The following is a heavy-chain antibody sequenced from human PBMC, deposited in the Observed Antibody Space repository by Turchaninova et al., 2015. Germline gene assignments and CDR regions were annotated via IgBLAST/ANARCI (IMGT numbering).Heavy chain of an antibody. V-gene: IGHV3-48*02. CDR3: ARDKTANQYFQH. Sequence: VLLVESGGGLVQPGGSLSISCAASGFTCSNYSMNWGPQAPGKGLAWVSYIGSSSSTIYYADSVKGRFTISRDNAKNSLYLQMNSLRDEDTAVYYCARDKTANQYFQHWGQGTLVTVSS. CDR1: GFTCSNYS. CDR2: IGSSSSTI. J-gene: IGHJ1*01.